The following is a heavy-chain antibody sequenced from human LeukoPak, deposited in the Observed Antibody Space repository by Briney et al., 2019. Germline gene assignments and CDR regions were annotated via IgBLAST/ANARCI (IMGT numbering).Heavy chain of an antibody. J-gene: IGHJ4*02. CDR3: ARVQVSDDNWGFFDY. Sequence: ASVKVSCKASGYTFPVNYMHWVRQAPGQGLEWMGWINPNSGGSNCAQKFQGRVTMTRETSISTAYMELSRLSSDDTAVYYCARVQVSDDNWGFFDYWGQGTLVTVSS. CDR2: INPNSGGS. D-gene: IGHD1-1*01. CDR1: GYTFPVNY. V-gene: IGHV1-2*02.